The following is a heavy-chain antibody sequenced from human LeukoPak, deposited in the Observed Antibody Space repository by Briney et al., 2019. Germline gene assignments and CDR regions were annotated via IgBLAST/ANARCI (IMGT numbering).Heavy chain of an antibody. CDR2: ISTSGGST. CDR3: AKDDSSGHGYYFDY. D-gene: IGHD3-22*01. Sequence: GGSLRLSCAASGFTFSSYAMSWVRQAPGKGLEWVSTISTSGGSTYHADSVKGRFTISRDNSKNTLYLQMNSLRAEDTAVYYCAKDDSSGHGYYFDYWGQGTLVTASS. J-gene: IGHJ4*02. CDR1: GFTFSSYA. V-gene: IGHV3-23*01.